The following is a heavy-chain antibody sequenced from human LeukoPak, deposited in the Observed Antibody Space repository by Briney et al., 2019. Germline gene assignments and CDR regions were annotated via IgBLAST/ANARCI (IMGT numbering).Heavy chain of an antibody. Sequence: ASVKVSCKASGYTFTGYYLHWVRQAPGQGLEWMGWLNPKTGGTSYAQKFQGRVTMTRDTSISTANMELSRLTSDGTAVYYCARASAENDHWGQGTLVTVSS. CDR1: GYTFTGYY. J-gene: IGHJ4*02. CDR2: LNPKTGGT. V-gene: IGHV1-2*02. CDR3: ARASAENDH.